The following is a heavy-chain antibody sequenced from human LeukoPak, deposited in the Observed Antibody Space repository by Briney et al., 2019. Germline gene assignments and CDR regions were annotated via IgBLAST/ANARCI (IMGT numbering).Heavy chain of an antibody. D-gene: IGHD5-18*01. Sequence: PSETLSLTCTVSGGSISSYYWSWIRQPPGKGLEWIGYIYYSGSTNYNPSLKSRVTISVDTSRNQFSLKLSSVTAADTAVYYCASGGYSYGPSDYWGQGTLVTVSS. CDR2: IYYSGST. V-gene: IGHV4-59*01. CDR3: ASGGYSYGPSDY. CDR1: GGSISSYY. J-gene: IGHJ4*02.